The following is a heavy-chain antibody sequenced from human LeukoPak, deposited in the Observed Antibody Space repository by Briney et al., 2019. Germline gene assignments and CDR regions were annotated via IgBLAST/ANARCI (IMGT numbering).Heavy chain of an antibody. J-gene: IGHJ4*02. D-gene: IGHD3-10*01. CDR3: ARVDYYGSGSYIRYYFDY. V-gene: IGHV4-4*02. CDR1: GDSISRSNW. CDR2: IYHSGST. Sequence: SETLSLTCAVSGDSISRSNWWSWVRQPPGKGLEWIGEIYHSGSTNYKPSLKSRVTISMDKSKNQFSLKLNSVTAADTAVYYCARVDYYGSGSYIRYYFDYWGQGTLVTVSS.